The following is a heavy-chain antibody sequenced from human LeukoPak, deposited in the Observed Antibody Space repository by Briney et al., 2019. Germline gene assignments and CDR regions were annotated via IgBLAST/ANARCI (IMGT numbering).Heavy chain of an antibody. CDR2: IWIAGNNK. Sequence: PGGSLRLSCAASGFTFSSYGMHWVRQAPGKGLEWVALIWIAGNNKYYADSVKGRFTISRDNSKNTLYLHMNSLRAEDTAVYYCTREGGIYPDAFDIWGQGTMVTVSS. J-gene: IGHJ3*02. CDR3: TREGGIYPDAFDI. D-gene: IGHD1-26*01. CDR1: GFTFSSYG. V-gene: IGHV3-33*01.